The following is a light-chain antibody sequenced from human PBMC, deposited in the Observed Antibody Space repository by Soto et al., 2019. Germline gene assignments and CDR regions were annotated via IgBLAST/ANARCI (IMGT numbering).Light chain of an antibody. CDR2: ATS. Sequence: EIVMTQSPATLSVSPGERATLSCRASHRVSSYLAWYQQKPGQTPRLLIYATSTRATGIPARFSGSGSGTEFTLTISSLQSEDSAVYYYQQYNNCPLTFGGGTKVEIK. CDR3: QQYNNCPLT. J-gene: IGKJ4*01. V-gene: IGKV3-15*01. CDR1: HRVSSY.